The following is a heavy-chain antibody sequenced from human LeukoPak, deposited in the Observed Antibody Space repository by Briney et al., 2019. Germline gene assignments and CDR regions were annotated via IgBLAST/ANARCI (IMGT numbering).Heavy chain of an antibody. CDR2: IYYSGST. D-gene: IGHD6-13*01. CDR3: ARDSSHYYMDV. V-gene: IGHV4-59*01. Sequence: SETLSLTCTVSGGSISSYYWSWIRQPPGKGLEWIGYIYYSGSTNYNPSLKSRVTISVDTSKNQFSLKLSSVTAADTAVYYCARDSSHYYMDVWGKGTTVTVSS. J-gene: IGHJ6*03. CDR1: GGSISSYY.